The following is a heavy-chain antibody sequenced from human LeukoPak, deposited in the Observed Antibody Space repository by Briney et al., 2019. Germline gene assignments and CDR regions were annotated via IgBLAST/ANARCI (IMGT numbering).Heavy chain of an antibody. J-gene: IGHJ4*02. D-gene: IGHD3-9*01. Sequence: SETLSLTCAVYGGSFSGYYWSWIRQPPGKGLEWIGEINHSGSTNYNPSLKSRVTISVDTSKNQFSLKLSSVTAADTAAYYCARGRGLRYFDWLDYWGQGTLVTVSS. V-gene: IGHV4-34*01. CDR2: INHSGST. CDR3: ARGRGLRYFDWLDY. CDR1: GGSFSGYY.